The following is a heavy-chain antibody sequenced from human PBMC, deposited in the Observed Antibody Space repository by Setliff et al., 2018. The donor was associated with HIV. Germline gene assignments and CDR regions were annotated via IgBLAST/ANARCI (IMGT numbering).Heavy chain of an antibody. CDR1: GGSITSAPYN. J-gene: IGHJ4*02. Sequence: SETLSLTCTVSGGSITSAPYNWGWIRQPPGKGLEWVGSLFSRGTTYYHPSLKSRVTISLDTSQNHFSLKLTSVTAADTAVYYCARHGQSFDFSIASEGYYFDSWGQGILVTVSS. V-gene: IGHV4-39*01. CDR2: LFSRGTT. D-gene: IGHD3-3*01. CDR3: ARHGQSFDFSIASEGYYFDS.